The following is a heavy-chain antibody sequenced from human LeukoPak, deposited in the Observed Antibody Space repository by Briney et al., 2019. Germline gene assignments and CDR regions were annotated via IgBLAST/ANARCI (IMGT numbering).Heavy chain of an antibody. CDR2: MDPNNGDT. Sequence: ASVKVSCKASGYTFTSYAINWVRQATGQGLEWMGWMDPNNGDTGYAQKFQGRLTMTRDTSLNTAYMELSSLTSDDTAVYYCVRGLYSGYKITESDPWGQGTLVTASS. CDR1: GYTFTSYA. V-gene: IGHV1-8*01. J-gene: IGHJ5*02. CDR3: VRGLYSGYKITESDP. D-gene: IGHD5-12*01.